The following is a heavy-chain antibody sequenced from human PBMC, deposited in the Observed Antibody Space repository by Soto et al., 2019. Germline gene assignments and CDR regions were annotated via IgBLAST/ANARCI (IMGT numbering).Heavy chain of an antibody. CDR1: GFTFSSYA. D-gene: IGHD6-19*01. Sequence: GSLRLSCAASGFTFSSYAMSGVRQAPGKGLEWVSAISGSGGSTYYADSVKGRFTISRDNSKNTLYLQMNSLRAEDTAVYYCAKDPKIAVAGREPFDYWGQGTLVTVSS. J-gene: IGHJ4*02. V-gene: IGHV3-23*01. CDR3: AKDPKIAVAGREPFDY. CDR2: ISGSGGST.